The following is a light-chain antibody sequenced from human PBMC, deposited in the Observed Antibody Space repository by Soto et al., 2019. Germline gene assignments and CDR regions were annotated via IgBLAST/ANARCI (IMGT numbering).Light chain of an antibody. CDR1: QTISSW. CDR3: QHYNSYSEA. J-gene: IGKJ1*01. Sequence: DIQMTQSPSTLSGSVGDRVTITCRASQTISSWLAWYQQKPGKAPKLLIYKASTLKSGVPSRFSGSGSGTAFTLTISGLQPDDFATYYCQHYNSYSEAFGKGNKVEL. V-gene: IGKV1-5*03. CDR2: KAS.